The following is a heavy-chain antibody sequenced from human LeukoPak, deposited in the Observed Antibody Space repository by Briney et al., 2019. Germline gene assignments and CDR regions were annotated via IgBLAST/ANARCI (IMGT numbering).Heavy chain of an antibody. CDR3: ARESSVSGWYIY. D-gene: IGHD6-19*01. Sequence: PGESLRLSCAASGFTVSNSFMGWVRQAPGTGLEWVSGIYAGGTTYYADSVQGRFTISRHNPENTLYLQMNSLRPEDTAVYYCARESSVSGWYIYWGQGTLVTVSS. V-gene: IGHV3-53*04. CDR2: IYAGGTT. CDR1: GFTVSNSF. J-gene: IGHJ4*02.